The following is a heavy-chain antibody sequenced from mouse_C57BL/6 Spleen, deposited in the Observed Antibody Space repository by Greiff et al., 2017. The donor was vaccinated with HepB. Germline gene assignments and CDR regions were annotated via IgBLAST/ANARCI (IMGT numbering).Heavy chain of an antibody. V-gene: IGHV14-4*01. D-gene: IGHD2-4*01. J-gene: IGHJ4*01. CDR2: IDPENGDT. CDR3: TARVYCDCDEDY. CDR1: GFNIKDDY. Sequence: VQLQQSGAELVRPGASVKLSCTASGFNIKDDYMHWVKQRPEQGLEWIGWIDPENGDTEYAAKFQGKATITADTSSNTAYLQLSSLTSEDTAVYYCTARVYCDCDEDYWGQGTSVTVSS.